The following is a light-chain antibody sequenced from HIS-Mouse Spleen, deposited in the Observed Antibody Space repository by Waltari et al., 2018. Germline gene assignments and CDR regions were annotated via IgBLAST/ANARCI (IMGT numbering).Light chain of an antibody. J-gene: IGLJ3*02. CDR2: EVS. CDR1: SSDVGGYNY. V-gene: IGLV2-14*01. CDR3: SSYTSSSTLWV. Sequence: QSALTQPASVSGSPGQSITISCTGTSSDVGGYNYVSWYQQHPGKAPNLMIYEVSNRPSGGSNRCSGSKSGNTASLTISGLQAEDEADYYCSSYTSSSTLWVFGGGTKLTVL.